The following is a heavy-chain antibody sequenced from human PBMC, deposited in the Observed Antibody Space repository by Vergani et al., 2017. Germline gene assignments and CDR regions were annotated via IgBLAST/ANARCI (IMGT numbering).Heavy chain of an antibody. CDR3: TRHWAVVAANNWFDP. CDR1: GGSTTSGGFY. D-gene: IGHD2-15*01. J-gene: IGHJ5*01. CDR2: IHTTGST. V-gene: IGHV4-61*02. Sequence: QVQLQESGPGLVKPSQTLSLTCSVSGGSTTSGGFYWSWIRQPAGKGLEWIGRIHTTGSTKYNPSLESRVTMSVDTSNNQFSLRLSSVTAADTAVYYCTRHWAVVAANNWFDPWGQGTLVTVSS.